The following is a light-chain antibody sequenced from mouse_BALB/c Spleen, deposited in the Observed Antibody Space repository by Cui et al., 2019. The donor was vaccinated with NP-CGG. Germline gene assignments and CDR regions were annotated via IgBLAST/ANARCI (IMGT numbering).Light chain of an antibody. CDR2: GTN. CDR3: ALWYSNHWV. J-gene: IGLJ1*01. CDR1: TGTVTTSNY. V-gene: IGLV1*01. Sequence: QAVVTQDSALTTSPGETVTLTCRSSTGTVTTSNYANWVQEKPDHLFTGLIGGTNNRAQGVPARFSGSLIGDKAALTITGAQTEDEAIYFCALWYSNHWVFGGGTKLTVL.